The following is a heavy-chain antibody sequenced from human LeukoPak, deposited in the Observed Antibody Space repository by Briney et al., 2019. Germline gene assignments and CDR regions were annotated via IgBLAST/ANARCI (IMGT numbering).Heavy chain of an antibody. CDR2: INPSSGVA. D-gene: IGHD3-22*01. V-gene: IGHV1-2*04. J-gene: IGHJ3*02. CDR3: ARTYYYDSSGANDAFNI. Sequence: ASVKVSCKASGYTFTGYFLHWVRQAPGQGLEWMGWINPSSGVANYAQKFQGWVTMTRDTSISTAYKELSRLKSDDTAVYYCARTYYYDSSGANDAFNIWGQGTMVTVSS. CDR1: GYTFTGYF.